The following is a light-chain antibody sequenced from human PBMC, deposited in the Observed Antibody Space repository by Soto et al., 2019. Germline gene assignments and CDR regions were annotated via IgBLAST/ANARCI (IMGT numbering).Light chain of an antibody. CDR2: GAS. CDR1: QSVASN. Sequence: EIVMKQSPASLSVSPGDGATLSCRASQSVASNVAWYQQKPGQGPGLLIHGASTRAAGVPARFSGSGSGTDFTLTISSLQSEDFAVYYCQQYHNWPPQYTFGQGTKLQIK. CDR3: QQYHNWPPQYT. V-gene: IGKV3-15*01. J-gene: IGKJ2*01.